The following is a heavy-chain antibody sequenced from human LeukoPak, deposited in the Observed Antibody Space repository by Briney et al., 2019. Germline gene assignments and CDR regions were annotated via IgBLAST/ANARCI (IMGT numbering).Heavy chain of an antibody. J-gene: IGHJ1*01. CDR1: GYTFTSYG. Sequence: APVKVSRKASGYTFTSYGMSWVRQAPGQGLEWMGWISAYNGNTNYAQKLQGRVTMTTDTSTSTGYMELRSLRSDDTAVYYCAITYYYDSSGSYYEYFPHWGQGTLVTVSS. V-gene: IGHV1-18*01. CDR3: AITYYYDSSGSYYEYFPH. D-gene: IGHD3-22*01. CDR2: ISAYNGNT.